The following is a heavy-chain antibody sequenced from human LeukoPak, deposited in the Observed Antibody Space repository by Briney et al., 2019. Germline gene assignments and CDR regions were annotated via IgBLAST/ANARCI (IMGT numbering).Heavy chain of an antibody. CDR3: AKGRRATFRYDAFNI. J-gene: IGHJ3*02. Sequence: GGSLRLSWAASGFTFSKYDMSWVRQAPGKGLEWVSVISGSGSRTDYADSLKGRFTISRDNSKNTLFLQVNSLEAEDTAVYFCAKGRRATFRYDAFNIWGRGTMVTVSS. V-gene: IGHV3-23*01. CDR1: GFTFSKYD. CDR2: ISGSGSRT. D-gene: IGHD5-24*01.